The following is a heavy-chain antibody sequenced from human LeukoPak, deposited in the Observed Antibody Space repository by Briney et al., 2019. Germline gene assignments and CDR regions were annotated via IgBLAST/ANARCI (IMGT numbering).Heavy chain of an antibody. D-gene: IGHD1-14*01. CDR3: ARDMTGGIWARATSFDH. Sequence: VSVKVSCKTSGNTFIGHYVNWVRQAPGQGPEWMGWINPDSGGSEYGQKFQGRVTFTSDTSSTTVYMEVRSLKSDDTAVYYCARDMTGGIWARATSFDHWGQGTLVTVSS. CDR2: INPDSGGS. J-gene: IGHJ4*02. CDR1: GNTFIGHY. V-gene: IGHV1-2*02.